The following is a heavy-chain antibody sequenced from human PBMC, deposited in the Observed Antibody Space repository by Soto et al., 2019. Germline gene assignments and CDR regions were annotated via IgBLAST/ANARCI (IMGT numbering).Heavy chain of an antibody. J-gene: IGHJ6*02. D-gene: IGHD6-19*01. CDR3: ARLIYSSGWTRYYYYYGMDV. CDR2: IYYSGST. CDR1: GGSISSSSYY. V-gene: IGHV4-39*01. Sequence: SETLSLTCTVSGGSISSSSYYWGWIRQPPGKGLEWIGSIYYSGSTYYNPSLKSRVTISVDTSKNQFSLKLSSVTAADTAVYYCARLIYSSGWTRYYYYYGMDVWGQGTTVTVSS.